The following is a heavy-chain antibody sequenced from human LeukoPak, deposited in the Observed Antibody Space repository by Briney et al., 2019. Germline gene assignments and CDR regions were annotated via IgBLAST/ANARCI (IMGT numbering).Heavy chain of an antibody. CDR2: VYSTGST. J-gene: IGHJ4*02. Sequence: SETLSLTCTVSGGSISSYYWSWIRQTPAKGLEWIGYVYSTGSTDYNPSLKSRVTISVDTSKNQFSLKLNYVTAADTAVYYCARDYSGAYGRGYYFDYWGQGTLVTVSS. V-gene: IGHV4-59*01. CDR1: GGSISSYY. D-gene: IGHD4-17*01. CDR3: ARDYSGAYGRGYYFDY.